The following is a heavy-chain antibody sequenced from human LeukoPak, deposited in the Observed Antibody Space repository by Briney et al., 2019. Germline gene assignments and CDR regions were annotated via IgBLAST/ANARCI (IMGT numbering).Heavy chain of an antibody. CDR3: ARQSSWYDGFDY. V-gene: IGHV4-34*01. CDR2: INHSGST. J-gene: IGHJ4*02. D-gene: IGHD6-19*01. CDR1: GGSFSGYY. Sequence: SSETLSLTCAVYGGSFSGYYWSWIRQPPGKGLEWIGEINHSGSTNYNPSLKSRVTISVDTSKNQFSLKLSSVTAADTAVYYCARQSSWYDGFDYWGQGTLVTVSS.